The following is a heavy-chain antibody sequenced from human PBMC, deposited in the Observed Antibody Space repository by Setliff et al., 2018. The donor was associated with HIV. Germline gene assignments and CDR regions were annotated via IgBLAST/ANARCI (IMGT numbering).Heavy chain of an antibody. CDR3: ARSRESSGYYRDYYYYLDV. J-gene: IGHJ6*03. V-gene: IGHV4-61*09. CDR2: IYTSGST. CDR1: GGSISSGSYY. Sequence: PSETLSLTCTVSGGSISSGSYYWSWIRQPAGKGLEWIGHIYTSGSTNYNPSLKSRVTISVHTSKNQFSLKLSPVTAADTAVYYCARSRESSGYYRDYYYYLDVWGKGTTVTVS. D-gene: IGHD6-19*01.